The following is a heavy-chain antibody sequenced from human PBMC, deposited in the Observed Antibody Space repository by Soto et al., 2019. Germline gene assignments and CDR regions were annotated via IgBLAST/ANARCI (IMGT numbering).Heavy chain of an antibody. CDR3: ARFVYSGYDFPYYYYGMDV. CDR1: GYSFTSYW. CDR2: IDPSDSYT. J-gene: IGHJ6*02. Sequence: PGESLKISCKGSGYSFTSYWISWVRQMPGKGLEWMGRIDPSDSYTNYSPSFQGHVTISADKSISTAYLQWSSLKASDTAMYYCARFVYSGYDFPYYYYGMDVWGQGTTVTVSS. V-gene: IGHV5-10-1*01. D-gene: IGHD5-12*01.